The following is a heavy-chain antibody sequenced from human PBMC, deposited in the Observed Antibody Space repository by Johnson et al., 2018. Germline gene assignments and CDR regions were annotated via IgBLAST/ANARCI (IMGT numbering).Heavy chain of an antibody. CDR2: IIGGGHSP. J-gene: IGHJ1*01. CDR1: GFPFSDYA. D-gene: IGHD3-22*01. Sequence: EVQLVESGGALVQPGGSLRLSCVASGFPFSDYAMTWVRQAPGKGLEWVSAIIGGGHSPNYAASVKGRFILPRDHSKNTLFLQMNSLSAEDTAVYYCVRDYYDSSGYYYTYFEHWGQGTLVTVAS. CDR3: VRDYYDSSGYYYTYFEH. V-gene: IGHV3-23*04.